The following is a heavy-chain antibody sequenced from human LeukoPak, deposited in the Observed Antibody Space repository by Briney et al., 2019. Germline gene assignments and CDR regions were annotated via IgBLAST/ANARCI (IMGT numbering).Heavy chain of an antibody. CDR2: ISGSGGRT. D-gene: IGHD3-3*01. CDR1: GFTFSSYA. J-gene: IGHJ4*02. Sequence: SGGSLGLSCAASGFTFSSYAMSWVRQAPGKGLERGSVISGSGGRTYYEDSVKGGFIISRDNSKNTLYLQMNSLRAEDTAVYYCASNLPLMVIIFWGRGTLVTVSS. V-gene: IGHV3-23*01. CDR3: ASNLPLMVIIF.